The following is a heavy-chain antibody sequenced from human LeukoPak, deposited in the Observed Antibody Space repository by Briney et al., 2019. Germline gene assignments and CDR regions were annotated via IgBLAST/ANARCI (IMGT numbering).Heavy chain of an antibody. CDR1: GYTFTCYW. Sequence: ASVKVSCKAFGYTFTCYWMHWVRQAPGQGLEWMGLINPTGGSTGYAQKFQGRVTMTRDMSTSTDYMELSSLRSEDTAIYYCARDNSVGDNAWWFDPWGQGTLVTVSS. CDR3: ARDNSVGDNAWWFDP. D-gene: IGHD1-26*01. V-gene: IGHV1-46*01. CDR2: INPTGGST. J-gene: IGHJ5*02.